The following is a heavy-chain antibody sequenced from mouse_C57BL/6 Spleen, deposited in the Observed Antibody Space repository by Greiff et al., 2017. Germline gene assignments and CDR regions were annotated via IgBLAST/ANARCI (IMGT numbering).Heavy chain of an antibody. CDR2: FYPGSGSI. V-gene: IGHV1-62-2*01. CDR3: SRHEGYDCYDSYYAIDY. Sequence: QVQLQQSGAELVKPGASVKLSCKASGYTFTEYPIPWVKQRSGKGLEWVGRFYPGSGSIKYNEKFKDKATLTADKSSSTVYMELSRLTSEDSAVYFCSRHEGYDCYDSYYAIDYWGQGTTVTVSS. J-gene: IGHJ4*01. CDR1: GYTFTEYP. D-gene: IGHD2-3*01.